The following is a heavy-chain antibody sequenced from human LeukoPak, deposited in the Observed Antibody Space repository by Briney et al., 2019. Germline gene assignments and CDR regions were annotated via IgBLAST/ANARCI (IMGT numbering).Heavy chain of an antibody. V-gene: IGHV4-30-4*08. CDR3: ARRGYCSSTSCYHGYYYMDV. J-gene: IGHJ6*03. D-gene: IGHD2-2*01. Sequence: SQTLSLTCTVSGGSFSSGDYYWSWIRQPPGKGLEWIGYIYYSGSTYYNPSLKSRVTISVDTSKNQFSLKLSSVTAADTAVYYCARRGYCSSTSCYHGYYYMDVWGKGTTVTVSS. CDR2: IYYSGST. CDR1: GGSFSSGDYY.